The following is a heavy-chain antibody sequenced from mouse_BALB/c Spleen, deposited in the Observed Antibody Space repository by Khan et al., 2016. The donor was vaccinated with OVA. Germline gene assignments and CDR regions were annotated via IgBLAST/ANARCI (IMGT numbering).Heavy chain of an antibody. J-gene: IGHJ1*01. CDR1: GYSITGGYS. CDR3: ARGGVVYPYCYFDV. D-gene: IGHD1-1*01. CDR2: ISYDGSN. Sequence: EVQLQESGPGLVKPSQSLSLTCSVTGYSITGGYSWSWIRQFPGNKLEWMGYISYDGSNNYNPSLQNRISITRDTSTNQFFLKLNSVTTEDSATYYCARGGVVYPYCYFDVWGAGTTVTVSS. V-gene: IGHV3-6*02.